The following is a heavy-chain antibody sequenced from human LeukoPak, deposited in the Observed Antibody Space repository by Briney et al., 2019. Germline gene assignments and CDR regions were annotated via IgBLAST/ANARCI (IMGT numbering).Heavy chain of an antibody. V-gene: IGHV3-30*18. Sequence: GGSLRLSCAASGFTFSSYGMHWVRQAPGKGLEWLAVISYDGSNKYYADSVKGRFTISRDNSKNTLYLQMNSLRAEDTVVYYCAKDDGSGSSHYYYGMDVWGKGTTVIVSS. CDR1: GFTFSSYG. D-gene: IGHD3-10*01. J-gene: IGHJ6*04. CDR3: AKDDGSGSSHYYYGMDV. CDR2: ISYDGSNK.